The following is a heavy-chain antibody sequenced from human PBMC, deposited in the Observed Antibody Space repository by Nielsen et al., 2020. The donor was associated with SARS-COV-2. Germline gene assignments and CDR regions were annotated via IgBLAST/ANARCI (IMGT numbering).Heavy chain of an antibody. J-gene: IGHJ6*02. D-gene: IGHD3-22*01. V-gene: IGHV3-30*18. CDR2: ISYDGSNK. Sequence: GGSLRLSCAASGFTFSSYGMHWVRQAPGKGLEWVAVISYDGSNKYYADSVKGRFTISRYNSKNTLYLQMNSLRAEDTAVYYCAKDNYDSSGYGMDVWGQGTTVTVSS. CDR3: AKDNYDSSGYGMDV. CDR1: GFTFSSYG.